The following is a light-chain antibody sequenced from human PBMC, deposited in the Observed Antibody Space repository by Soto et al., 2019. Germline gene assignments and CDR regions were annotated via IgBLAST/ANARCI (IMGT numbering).Light chain of an antibody. CDR2: EGS. CDR1: SSDVGSSNF. J-gene: IGLJ1*01. CDR3: CSFPGTSTLYV. Sequence: QSALTQPASVSGSPGQSLTISCTGTSSDVGSSNFDSWYQQHPGKAPKLIIYEGSRRPSGVSGRFSGSKSGNAASLTISGLQAEDEADYYCCSFPGTSTLYVFGSGTKVTVL. V-gene: IGLV2-23*01.